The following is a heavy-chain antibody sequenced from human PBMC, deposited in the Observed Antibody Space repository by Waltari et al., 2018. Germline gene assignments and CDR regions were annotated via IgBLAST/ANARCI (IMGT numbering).Heavy chain of an antibody. V-gene: IGHV1-69-2*01. CDR1: GYTFTDYY. Sequence: EVQLVQSGAEVKQPGATVKICCQASGYTFTDYYMQLVQNAHGKGLEWMGRVDPEDGETIYAEKFQGRVTITADTSTDTAYMELSSLRSEDTAVYYCAPGGRRYSGSYEAFDIWGQGTMVTVSS. J-gene: IGHJ3*02. CDR2: VDPEDGET. CDR3: APGGRRYSGSYEAFDI. D-gene: IGHD1-26*01.